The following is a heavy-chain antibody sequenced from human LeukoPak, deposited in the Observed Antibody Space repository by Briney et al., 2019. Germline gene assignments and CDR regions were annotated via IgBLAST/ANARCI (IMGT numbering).Heavy chain of an antibody. J-gene: IGHJ4*02. CDR1: GYTFTSYG. CDR2: ISAYNGNT. CDR3: ARSEGIIAVAGPYDY. V-gene: IGHV1-18*01. D-gene: IGHD6-19*01. Sequence: AASVKVSCKASGYTFTSYGISWVRQAPGQGLEWMGWISAYNGNTNYAQKLQGRVTMTTDTSTSTAYMELRSLRSDDTAVYYCARSEGIIAVAGPYDYWGQGTLVTVSS.